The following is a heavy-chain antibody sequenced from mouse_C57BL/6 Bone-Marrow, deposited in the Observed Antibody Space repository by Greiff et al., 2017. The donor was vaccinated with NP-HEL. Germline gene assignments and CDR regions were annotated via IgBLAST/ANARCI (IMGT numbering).Heavy chain of an antibody. J-gene: IGHJ3*01. V-gene: IGHV1-64*01. Sequence: QVQLKQPGAELVKPGASVKLSCKASGYTFTSYWMHWVKQRPGQGLEWIGMIHPNSGSTNYNEKFKSKATLTVDKSSSTAYMQLSSLTSEDSAVYYCARRGLRRWFAYWGQGTLVTVSA. CDR3: ARRGLRRWFAY. D-gene: IGHD2-4*01. CDR2: IHPNSGST. CDR1: GYTFTSYW.